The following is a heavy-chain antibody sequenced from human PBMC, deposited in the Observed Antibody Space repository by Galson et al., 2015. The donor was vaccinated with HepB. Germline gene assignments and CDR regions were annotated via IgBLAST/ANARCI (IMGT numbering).Heavy chain of an antibody. CDR1: GDSVSRNSAS. J-gene: IGHJ4*02. Sequence: CAISGDSVSRNSASWNWMRQSPSRGLEWLGRKYYRSKWYNDYAVSVKSRISINRDTSKSQFSLQLNSVTAEDTAVYYCARADCGVYCSYFDYWVQGTLVTVAP. V-gene: IGHV6-1*01. CDR2: KYYRSKWYN. D-gene: IGHD2-21*01. CDR3: ARADCGVYCSYFDY.